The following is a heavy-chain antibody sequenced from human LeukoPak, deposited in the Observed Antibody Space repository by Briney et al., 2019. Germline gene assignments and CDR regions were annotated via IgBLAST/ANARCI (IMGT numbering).Heavy chain of an antibody. CDR2: IWYDGSNK. CDR1: GFTFSSYG. D-gene: IGHD2-2*01. CDR3: ARGYCSSTSCYAFDAFDI. V-gene: IGHV3-33*01. J-gene: IGHJ3*02. Sequence: GGSLRLCCAASGFTFSSYGMHWVRQAPGKGLEWVAVIWYDGSNKYYADSVKGRFTISRDNSKNTLYLQMNSLRAEDTAAYYCARGYCSSTSCYAFDAFDIWGQGTMVTVSS.